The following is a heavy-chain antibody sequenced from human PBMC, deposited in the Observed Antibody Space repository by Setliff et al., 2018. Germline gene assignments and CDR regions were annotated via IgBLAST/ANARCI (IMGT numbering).Heavy chain of an antibody. V-gene: IGHV3-74*01. D-gene: IGHD2-15*01. CDR1: GFTFSSHW. J-gene: IGHJ4*02. CDR3: ARTCSGSGCYAGLES. CDR2: ISEDGSDT. Sequence: GGSLRLSCAASGFTFSSHWMHWVRQAPGKGLVWVSRISEDGSDTTYADSVKGRFTISRDSAKNTLYLQMNSLRPEDTAVYYCARTCSGSGCYAGLESWGQGTPVTVSS.